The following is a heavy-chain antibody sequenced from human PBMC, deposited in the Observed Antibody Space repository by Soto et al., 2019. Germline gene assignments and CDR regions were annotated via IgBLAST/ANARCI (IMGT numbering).Heavy chain of an antibody. D-gene: IGHD3-16*02. CDR2: TYYRSKWYN. Sequence: SQTLSLTCAISGDSVSSNSAAWNWIRQSPSRGLEWLGRTYYRSKWYNDYAVSVKSRITINPDTSKNQFSLQLNSVTPEDTAVYYCAKLTSGYRTELESGMDVWGQGTTVTVYS. J-gene: IGHJ6*02. CDR3: AKLTSGYRTELESGMDV. CDR1: GDSVSSNSAA. V-gene: IGHV6-1*01.